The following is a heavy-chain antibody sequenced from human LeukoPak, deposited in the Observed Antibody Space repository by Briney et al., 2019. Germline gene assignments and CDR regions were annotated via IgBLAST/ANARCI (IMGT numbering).Heavy chain of an antibody. CDR2: ISSSSTYI. CDR3: ARALAALAPTDY. V-gene: IGHV3-21*04. Sequence: GGSLRLSCAASGFTFNTYSMNWLRQAPGKGLELVSYISSSSTYIYYADSLKGRFTISRDDAKNSLYLQMNSLRAEDTAVYYCARALAALAPTDYWGQGTLVTVSS. D-gene: IGHD5-12*01. CDR1: GFTFNTYS. J-gene: IGHJ4*02.